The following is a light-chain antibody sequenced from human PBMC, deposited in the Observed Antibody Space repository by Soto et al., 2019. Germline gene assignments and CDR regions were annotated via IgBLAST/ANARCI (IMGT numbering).Light chain of an antibody. CDR3: QQYGSSPGT. J-gene: IGKJ1*01. CDR2: GAS. V-gene: IGKV3-20*01. Sequence: EIVLTQSPGTLSLSPGERATLSCRASQSVSSSYLAWYQQKPGQAPRLLIYGASSRATGIPDRFSGSGSGTDFTLTISRPEPEDFALYYCQQYGSSPGTFGQGTKVDIK. CDR1: QSVSSSY.